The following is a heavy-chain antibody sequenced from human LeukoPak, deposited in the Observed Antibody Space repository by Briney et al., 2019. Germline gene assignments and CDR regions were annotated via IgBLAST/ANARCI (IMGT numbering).Heavy chain of an antibody. CDR1: GGSFSGYY. CDR2: INHSGST. CDR3: ARRRRTGGSRGRFAFDY. J-gene: IGHJ4*02. D-gene: IGHD3-16*01. Sequence: PSETLSLTCAVYGGSFSGYYWSWIRQPPGKGLEWIGEINHSGSTNYNPSLKSRVTISVDTSKNQFSLKLSSVTAADTAVYYCARRRRTGGSRGRFAFDYWGQGTLVTVSS. V-gene: IGHV4-34*01.